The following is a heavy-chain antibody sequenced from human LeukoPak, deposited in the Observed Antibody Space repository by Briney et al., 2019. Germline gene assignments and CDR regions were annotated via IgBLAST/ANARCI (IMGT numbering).Heavy chain of an antibody. D-gene: IGHD3-10*01. CDR2: IIPIFGTA. V-gene: IGHV1-69*01. J-gene: IGHJ6*02. CDR3: ASLGGITMVRETEGMDV. CDR1: GGTFSSYA. Sequence: ASVKVSCKASGGTFSSYAISWVRQAPGQGLEWMGGIIPIFGTANYAQKFQGRVTITADESTSTAYMELSSLRSEDTAVYYCASLGGITMVRETEGMDVWGQGTTVTVSS.